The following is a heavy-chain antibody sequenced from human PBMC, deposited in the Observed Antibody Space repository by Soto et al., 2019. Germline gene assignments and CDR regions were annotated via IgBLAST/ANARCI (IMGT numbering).Heavy chain of an antibody. J-gene: IGHJ4*02. D-gene: IGHD1-26*01. Sequence: EVQLLESGGGLVQPGGSLRLSCAASGFTFNTYAMSWVRQAPGKGLEWVSTISGSGGSTYYADSVKGRLSISRDNSKNTLYLQMNTLRAEDTAVYVCAKYGLISGRNYPHFDHWGQGTLVTVSS. CDR3: AKYGLISGRNYPHFDH. V-gene: IGHV3-23*01. CDR2: ISGSGGST. CDR1: GFTFNTYA.